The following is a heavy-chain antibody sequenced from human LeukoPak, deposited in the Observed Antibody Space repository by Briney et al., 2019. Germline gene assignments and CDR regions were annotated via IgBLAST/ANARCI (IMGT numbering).Heavy chain of an antibody. J-gene: IGHJ4*02. D-gene: IGHD1-26*01. CDR1: AGSITSYY. Sequence: PSETLSLTCTVSAGSITSYYWSWIRQPPGKGLEWIGYFYTTGGTNYNPSLKSRVTMSLDTSRNQFSLKLTSVTAADTAVYYCARNVKNYYANYWGQGILVTVSS. V-gene: IGHV4-4*09. CDR2: FYTTGGT. CDR3: ARNVKNYYANY.